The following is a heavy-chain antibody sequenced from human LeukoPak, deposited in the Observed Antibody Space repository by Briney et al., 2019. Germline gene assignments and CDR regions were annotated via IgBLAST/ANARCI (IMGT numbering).Heavy chain of an antibody. CDR3: ARGESYSSSWYDFDY. Sequence: SETLSLTCAVYGGSFSGYYWSWIRQPAGKGLEWIGRIYTSGSTNYNPSLKSRVTMSVDTSKNQFSLKLSSVTAADTAVYYCARGESYSSSWYDFDYWGQGTLVTVSS. D-gene: IGHD6-13*01. CDR2: IYTSGST. J-gene: IGHJ4*02. CDR1: GGSFSGYY. V-gene: IGHV4-59*10.